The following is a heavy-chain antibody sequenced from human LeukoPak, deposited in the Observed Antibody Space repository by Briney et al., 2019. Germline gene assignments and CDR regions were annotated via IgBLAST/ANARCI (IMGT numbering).Heavy chain of an antibody. J-gene: IGHJ5*02. V-gene: IGHV5-51*01. D-gene: IGHD6-13*01. CDR1: GYSFTSYW. CDR3: ARFDSSSGLGAPGIGNWFDP. Sequence: GESLKISCKGSGYSFTSYWIGWVRQMPGKGLKWMGIIYPGDSDTRYSPSFQGQVTISADKSISTAYLQWSSLKASDAAMYYCARFDSSSGLGAPGIGNWFDPWGQGTLVTVSS. CDR2: IYPGDSDT.